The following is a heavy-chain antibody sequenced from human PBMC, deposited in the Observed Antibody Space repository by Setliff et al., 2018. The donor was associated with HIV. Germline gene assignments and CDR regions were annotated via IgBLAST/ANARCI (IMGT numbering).Heavy chain of an antibody. J-gene: IGHJ4*02. D-gene: IGHD6-13*01. CDR3: AKAPLTIVATGGEDC. Sequence: PGGSLRLSCAASGFPFSNYAMGWVRQAPGKGLEWVSVISSGGGTYYADFVKGRFTISRDNSKNTLYLQMNSLRAEDTAVYYCAKAPLTIVATGGEDCWGQGTLVTVSS. CDR1: GFPFSNYA. CDR2: ISSGGGT. V-gene: IGHV3-23*01.